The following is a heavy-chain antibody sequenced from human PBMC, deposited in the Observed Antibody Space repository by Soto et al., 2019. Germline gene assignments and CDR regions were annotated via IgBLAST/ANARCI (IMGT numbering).Heavy chain of an antibody. CDR3: ARSYSSGWSPLGY. D-gene: IGHD6-19*01. CDR2: IYHSVST. CDR1: GGSISSSNW. Sequence: QVQLQESGPGLVKPSGTLSLTCAVSGGSISSSNWWSWVRQPPGKGLEWIGEIYHSVSTNYNPSLKSRVTISVAKSKSQFSLKLSSVTAADTAVYYCARSYSSGWSPLGYWCQGTLVTVSS. V-gene: IGHV4-4*02. J-gene: IGHJ4*02.